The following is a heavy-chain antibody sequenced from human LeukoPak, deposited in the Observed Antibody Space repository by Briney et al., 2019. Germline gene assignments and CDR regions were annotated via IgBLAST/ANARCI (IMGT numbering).Heavy chain of an antibody. D-gene: IGHD3-22*01. CDR1: GFTFSSYA. Sequence: PGGSLRLSCAASGFTFSSYAMSWVRQAPGKGPEWVSSISSSSSYIYYADSVKGRFTISRDNAKNSLYLQMNSLRAEDTAVFYCARDADLRDYDSSGYYSYWGQGTLVTVSS. V-gene: IGHV3-21*04. J-gene: IGHJ4*02. CDR2: ISSSSSYI. CDR3: ARDADLRDYDSSGYYSY.